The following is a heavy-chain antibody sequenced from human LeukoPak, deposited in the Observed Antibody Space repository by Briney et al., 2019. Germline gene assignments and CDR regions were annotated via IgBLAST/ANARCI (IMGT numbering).Heavy chain of an antibody. CDR3: AREGLFGVVTREYFDY. Sequence: ASVKVSCKASGGTFSSYAISWVRQAPGQGLEWMGRIIPIFGIANYAQKFQGRVTITADKSTSTAYMELSSLRSEDTAVYYCAREGLFGVVTREYFDYWGQGTLVTVS. D-gene: IGHD3-3*01. CDR1: GGTFSSYA. J-gene: IGHJ4*02. CDR2: IIPIFGIA. V-gene: IGHV1-69*04.